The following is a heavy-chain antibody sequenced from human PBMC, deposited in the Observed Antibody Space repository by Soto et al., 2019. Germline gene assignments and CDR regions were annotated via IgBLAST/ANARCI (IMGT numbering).Heavy chain of an antibody. J-gene: IGHJ6*04. CDR1: GFTFSSYA. Sequence: PGGSLRLSCAASGFTFSSYAMSWVRQAPGKGLEWVSAISGSGGSTYYADSVKGRFTISRDNSKNTLYLQMNSLRAEDTAVYYCAKDDIEYFVVVPPTRPHVWGKGTTFTSPQ. V-gene: IGHV3-23*01. CDR3: AKDDIEYFVVVPPTRPHV. D-gene: IGHD2-2*01. CDR2: ISGSGGST.